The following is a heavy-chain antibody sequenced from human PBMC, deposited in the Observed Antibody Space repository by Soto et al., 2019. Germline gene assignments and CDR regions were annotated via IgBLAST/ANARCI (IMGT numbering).Heavy chain of an antibody. D-gene: IGHD5-18*01. Sequence: ASVKVSCKASGYTFTSYGISWVLQAPGQGLEWMGWISAYNGNTNYAQKLQGRVTMTTDTSTSTAYMELRSLRSDDTAVYYCARDQLWPAPGGDYYYGMDVWGQGTTVTVSS. J-gene: IGHJ6*02. CDR3: ARDQLWPAPGGDYYYGMDV. CDR1: GYTFTSYG. V-gene: IGHV1-18*01. CDR2: ISAYNGNT.